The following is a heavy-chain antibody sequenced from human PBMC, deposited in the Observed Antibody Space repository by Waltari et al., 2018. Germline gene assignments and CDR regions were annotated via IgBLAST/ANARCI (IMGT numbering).Heavy chain of an antibody. Sequence: QLQLQESGPGLVKPSETLSLTCTVSGGSISSSSYYWGWIRQPPGKGLEWIGSIYYSGSTYYNPSLKSRVTISVDTSKNQFSLKLSSVTAADTAVYYCASLNFPIAAAGTGRYFDLWGRGTLVTVSS. CDR1: GGSISSSSYY. V-gene: IGHV4-39*07. CDR3: ASLNFPIAAAGTGRYFDL. CDR2: IYYSGST. J-gene: IGHJ2*01. D-gene: IGHD6-13*01.